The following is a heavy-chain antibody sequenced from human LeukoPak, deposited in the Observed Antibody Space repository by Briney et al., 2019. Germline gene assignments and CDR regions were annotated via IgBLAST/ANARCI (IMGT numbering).Heavy chain of an antibody. CDR2: IYYSGSS. V-gene: IGHV4-59*01. CDR1: AGSINNYY. Sequence: SETLSLTCTVSAGSINNYYWSWVRQPPGKGLEWIGYIYYSGSSNYSPSLKSRVTISVHPSKIQFSLKLASVNAADTAVYYCARVGYFDFSSVDSWGQGTLVTVSS. J-gene: IGHJ4*02. D-gene: IGHD3-3*01. CDR3: ARVGYFDFSSVDS.